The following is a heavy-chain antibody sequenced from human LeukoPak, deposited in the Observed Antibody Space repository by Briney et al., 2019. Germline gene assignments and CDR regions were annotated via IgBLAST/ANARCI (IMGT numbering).Heavy chain of an antibody. CDR2: ISYDGSNK. V-gene: IGHV3-30*18. J-gene: IGHJ4*02. Sequence: PGGSLRLSCAASGFTFSSYGMHWVRQAPGKGLEWVAVISYDGSNKYYADSVKGRFTISRDNSKNTLYLQMNSLRAEDTAVYYCAKDRYYYDSSGYYDCWGQGTLVTVSS. D-gene: IGHD3-22*01. CDR3: AKDRYYYDSSGYYDC. CDR1: GFTFSSYG.